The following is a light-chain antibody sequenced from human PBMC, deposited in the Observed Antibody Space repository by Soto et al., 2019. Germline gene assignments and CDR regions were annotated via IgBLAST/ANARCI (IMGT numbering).Light chain of an antibody. CDR2: GAS. J-gene: IGKJ5*01. CDR3: QQGNTFPPT. CDR1: QYVSNY. Sequence: DIQMTQSPSSVSASVGDRVTITCRASQYVSNYLAWYQQKPGKAPKLLIYGASSLQGGVPSRFSGSGSGTYFTLTITSLQPEDFATYYCQQGNTFPPTFGQGTRLDIK. V-gene: IGKV1D-12*01.